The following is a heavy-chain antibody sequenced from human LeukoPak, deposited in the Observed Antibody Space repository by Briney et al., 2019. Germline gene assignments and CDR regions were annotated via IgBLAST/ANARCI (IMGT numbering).Heavy chain of an antibody. CDR2: ILSDGSKT. CDR3: AKVLAYYFDY. V-gene: IGHV3-33*06. Sequence: GRSLRLSCAASGFTFSSDAMHWVRQAPGKGLEWVAIILSDGSKTYYPDSVRGRFTISRDNSKNTLYLQMNSLRAEDTAVYYCAKVLAYYFDYWGQGTLVTVSS. CDR1: GFTFSSDA. J-gene: IGHJ4*02.